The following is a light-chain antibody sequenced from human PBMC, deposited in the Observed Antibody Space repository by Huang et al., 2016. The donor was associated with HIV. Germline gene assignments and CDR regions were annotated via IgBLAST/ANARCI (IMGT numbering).Light chain of an antibody. V-gene: IGKV1-39*01. Sequence: DIQMTQSPSSVSASVGDRVTITCRASQNIRGYLNWYQVKRGKAPKLVVYTASSLHSGVPSRFIGSGSGTDFTLTISSLQHEDFATYYCQQSYSTPLFGPGTKVEIK. CDR2: TAS. CDR1: QNIRGY. J-gene: IGKJ3*01. CDR3: QQSYSTPL.